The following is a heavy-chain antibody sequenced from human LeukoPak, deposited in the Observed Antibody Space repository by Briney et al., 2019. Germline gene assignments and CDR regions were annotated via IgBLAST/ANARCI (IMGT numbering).Heavy chain of an antibody. D-gene: IGHD4-17*01. V-gene: IGHV3-23*01. J-gene: IGHJ4*02. CDR2: ISGSGGRA. Sequence: GGSLRLSCAASGFTFSNYAMSWVRQTPGKGLEWVSGISGSGGRASYADSVKGRFTISRDNSKNTVHLQMNSLRAEDTAVYYCASGTVTSLDYWGQGTLVTVSS. CDR3: ASGTVTSLDY. CDR1: GFTFSNYA.